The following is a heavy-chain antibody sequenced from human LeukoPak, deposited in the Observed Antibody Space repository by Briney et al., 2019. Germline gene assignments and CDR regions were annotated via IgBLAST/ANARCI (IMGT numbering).Heavy chain of an antibody. Sequence: PGGSLRLSCGASGFTFSSYGMHWVRQAPGKGLEWVAFIRYDGSNKYYVDSVKGRFTISRDKSKNTLYLQMSRLRGEDTAIYYCAKDSGDYTWNDEGNWFDPWGQGTLVTVSS. CDR1: GFTFSSYG. CDR2: IRYDGSNK. V-gene: IGHV3-30*02. J-gene: IGHJ5*02. D-gene: IGHD1-1*01. CDR3: AKDSGDYTWNDEGNWFDP.